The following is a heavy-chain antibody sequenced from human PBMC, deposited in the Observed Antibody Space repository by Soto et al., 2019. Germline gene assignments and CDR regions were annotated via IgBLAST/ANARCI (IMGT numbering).Heavy chain of an antibody. J-gene: IGHJ6*03. CDR2: ISWNSDII. Sequence: EVQLVESGGGLAQPGRSLRLSCAASGFNINYYAMHWVRQDPGKGLEWVSGISWNSDIIGYADSVKGRFTISRDNAKNSLYLQMNSLRAEDTALYYCAKDSQFYYMDVWGQGTTVTVSS. V-gene: IGHV3-9*01. CDR1: GFNINYYA. CDR3: AKDSQFYYMDV.